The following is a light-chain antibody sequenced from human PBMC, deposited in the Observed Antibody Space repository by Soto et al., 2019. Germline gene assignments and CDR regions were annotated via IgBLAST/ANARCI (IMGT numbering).Light chain of an antibody. CDR1: QTIIRY. CDR2: AAA. J-gene: IGKJ3*01. Sequence: DLQMTQSPSSLSASVGARVTITCRASQTIIRYLNWYQQKVGRAPTLLIYAAASLQSGVPSRFSSSGSGTEFTGTISRLEPEDFANYCCQPRYSTLFIFGPGPKV. CDR3: QPRYSTLFI. V-gene: IGKV1-39*01.